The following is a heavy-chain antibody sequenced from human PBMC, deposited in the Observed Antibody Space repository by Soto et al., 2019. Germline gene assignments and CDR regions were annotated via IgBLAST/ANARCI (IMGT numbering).Heavy chain of an antibody. J-gene: IGHJ6*02. Sequence: TGWSLRLSCAASGFTFSSYAMHWVRQAPGKGLEWVAVISYDGSNKYYADSVKGRFTISRDNSKNTLYLQMNSLRAEDTAVYYCDRDKKRSLLRYFDWSPNYGMDVWGQGTTVTVSS. CDR2: ISYDGSNK. CDR3: DRDKKRSLLRYFDWSPNYGMDV. D-gene: IGHD3-9*01. V-gene: IGHV3-30-3*01. CDR1: GFTFSSYA.